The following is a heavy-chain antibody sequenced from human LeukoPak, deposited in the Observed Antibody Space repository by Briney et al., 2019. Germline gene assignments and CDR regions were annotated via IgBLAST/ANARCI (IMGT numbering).Heavy chain of an antibody. CDR3: ARARWGSDWFDP. D-gene: IGHD3-16*01. V-gene: IGHV1-2*02. J-gene: IGHJ5*02. CDR2: INPNSGGT. Sequence: ASVKVSCKASGYTFTGYFLHWVRRAPGQGFEWMGWINPNSGGTYYTQRFQGRVTMTRNTSISTAYMELSSLRSEDTAVYYCARARWGSDWFDPWGQGTLVTVSS. CDR1: GYTFTGYF.